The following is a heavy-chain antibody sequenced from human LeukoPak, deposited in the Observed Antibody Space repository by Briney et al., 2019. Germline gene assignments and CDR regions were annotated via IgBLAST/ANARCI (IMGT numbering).Heavy chain of an antibody. CDR1: GYTFTGYY. CDR2: INPNSGGT. V-gene: IGHV1-2*02. D-gene: IGHD2-21*02. J-gene: IGHJ4*02. CDR3: ARAAYCGGDCYSFWLWETSYYFDY. Sequence: GASVKVSCKASGYTFTGYYMHWVRQAPGQGLEWMGWINPNSGGTNYAQKFQGRVTMTRDTSISTAYMELSRLRSDDTAVYYCARAAYCGGDCYSFWLWETSYYFDYWGQGTLVTVSS.